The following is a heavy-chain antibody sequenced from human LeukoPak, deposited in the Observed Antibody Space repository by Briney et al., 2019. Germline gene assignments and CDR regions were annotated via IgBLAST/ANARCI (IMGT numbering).Heavy chain of an antibody. V-gene: IGHV3-30*18. J-gene: IGHJ4*02. CDR2: ISYDGSNK. CDR1: GFTFRSYG. Sequence: GGSLRLSCAASGFTFRSYGMHWVRQAPGKGLEWVAVISYDGSNKYYADSVKGRFTISRDNSKNTLYLQMNSLRAEDTAVYYCAKSGSSSSGAFDYWGQGTLVTVSS. CDR3: AKSGSSSSGAFDY. D-gene: IGHD6-6*01.